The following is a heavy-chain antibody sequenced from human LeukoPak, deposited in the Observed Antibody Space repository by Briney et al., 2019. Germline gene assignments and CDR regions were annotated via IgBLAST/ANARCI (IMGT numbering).Heavy chain of an antibody. J-gene: IGHJ4*02. CDR1: GFTFSTSW. V-gene: IGHV3-74*01. Sequence: PGGALRLSRAASGFTFSTSWMHWVRQAPGKGLVWVSRIHNDGGDTNYADSVKGRSTISRDNAKNMLYLQMNSLRDEDTAVYYCASTARQSYFDYWGQGILVTVSS. CDR3: ASTARQSYFDY. CDR2: IHNDGGDT.